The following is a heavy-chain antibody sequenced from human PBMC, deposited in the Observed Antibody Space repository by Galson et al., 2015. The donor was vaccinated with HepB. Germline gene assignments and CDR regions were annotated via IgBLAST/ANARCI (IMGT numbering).Heavy chain of an antibody. CDR3: ARDKKEYSYGRLYYYYYGMDV. CDR1: GYTFTSYA. V-gene: IGHV1-3*01. CDR2: INAGNGNT. J-gene: IGHJ6*02. Sequence: SVKVSCKASGYTFTSYAMHWVRQAPGQRLEWMGWINAGNGNTKYSQKFQGRVTITRDTSASTAYMELSSLRSEDTAVYYCARDKKEYSYGRLYYYYYGMDVWGQGTTVTVSS. D-gene: IGHD5-18*01.